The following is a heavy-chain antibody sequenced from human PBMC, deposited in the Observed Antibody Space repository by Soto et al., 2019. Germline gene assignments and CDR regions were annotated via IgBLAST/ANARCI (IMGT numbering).Heavy chain of an antibody. CDR3: ATDFVPRAKRKGSGSYGY. CDR2: ISAYNGNT. V-gene: IGHV1-18*04. Sequence: QVQLVQSGAEVKKPGASVKVSCTASGYTFTSYGISWVRQAPGQGLEWMGWISAYNGNTNYAQKLQGRVTMTTDTSTSTAYTELRSESSAGTAVYYCATDFVPRAKRKGSGSYGYWGQGAMFTVSS. CDR1: GYTFTSYG. D-gene: IGHD1-26*01. J-gene: IGHJ4*02.